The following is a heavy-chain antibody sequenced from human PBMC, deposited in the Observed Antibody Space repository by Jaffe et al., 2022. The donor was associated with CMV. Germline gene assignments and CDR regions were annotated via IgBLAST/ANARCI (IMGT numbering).Heavy chain of an antibody. CDR1: GYSFTSYW. CDR2: IDPSDSYT. CDR3: ARLRGGAAAGFYYYYYMDV. V-gene: IGHV5-10-1*03. J-gene: IGHJ6*03. Sequence: EVQLVQSGAEVKKPGESLRISCKGSGYSFTSYWISWVRQMPGKGLEWMGRIDPSDSYTNYSPSFQGHVTISADKSISTAYLQWSSLKASDTAMYYCARLRGGAAAGFYYYYYMDVWGKGTTVTVSS. D-gene: IGHD6-13*01.